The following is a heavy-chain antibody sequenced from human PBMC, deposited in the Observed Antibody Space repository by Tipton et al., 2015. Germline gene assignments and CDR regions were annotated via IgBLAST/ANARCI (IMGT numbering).Heavy chain of an antibody. CDR1: GGSVTSGSYY. J-gene: IGHJ6*02. CDR2: ISYTDGA. D-gene: IGHD5-24*01. V-gene: IGHV4-61*01. Sequence: PGLVKPSENLSLTCTVSGGSVTSGSYYWSWIRQPPGKRLEWIGYISYTDGAHYNPALKSRVTISVDTSKNQFSLTLNSVAAADTAVYYCARDLEHGMDVWGHGTTVTVSS. CDR3: ARDLEHGMDV.